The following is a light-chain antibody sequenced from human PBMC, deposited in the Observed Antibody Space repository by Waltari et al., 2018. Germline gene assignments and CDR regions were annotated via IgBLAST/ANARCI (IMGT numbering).Light chain of an antibody. CDR2: EVS. V-gene: IGKV2-30*01. CDR3: MQGTHWPYT. CDR1: QSLVFSNVNTY. Sequence: DVVMTQSPLSLPVTLGQPASISCRSSQSLVFSNVNTYLNWFQQRPGQSPRRLIYEVSNRDSGVPDRFSGSGSGPDFTLKISRVEAEDVGLYFCMQGTHWPYTFGQGTKLEIK. J-gene: IGKJ2*01.